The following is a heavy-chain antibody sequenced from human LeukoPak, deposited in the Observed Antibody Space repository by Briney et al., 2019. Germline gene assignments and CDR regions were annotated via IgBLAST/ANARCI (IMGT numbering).Heavy chain of an antibody. D-gene: IGHD3-22*01. Sequence: PGGSLRLSCAASGFTFNTYAMSWVRQAPGKGLEWVSSISSSSSYIYYADSVKGRFTISRDNAKNSLYLQMNSLRAEDTAVYYCARGTVTMIVVANHDAFDIWGQGTMVTVSS. J-gene: IGHJ3*02. CDR1: GFTFNTYA. CDR3: ARGTVTMIVVANHDAFDI. V-gene: IGHV3-21*01. CDR2: ISSSSSYI.